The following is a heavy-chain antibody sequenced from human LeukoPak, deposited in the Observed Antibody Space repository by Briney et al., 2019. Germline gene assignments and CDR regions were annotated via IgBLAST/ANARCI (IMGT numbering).Heavy chain of an antibody. CDR3: ARASYSYDINGWVPFDY. V-gene: IGHV4-39*07. CDR2: MYYIGST. CDR1: GGSISSSSYY. Sequence: SETLSLTCTVSGGSISSSSYYWGWIRQPPGKGLEWIGSMYYIGSTYYNPSLKSRVTISGDTTKNQFSLRLSSVTAADTAVYYCARASYSYDINGWVPFDYWGQGTLVTVSS. D-gene: IGHD3-22*01. J-gene: IGHJ4*02.